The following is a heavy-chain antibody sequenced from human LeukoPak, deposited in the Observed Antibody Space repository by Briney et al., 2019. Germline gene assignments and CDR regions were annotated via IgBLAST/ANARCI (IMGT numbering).Heavy chain of an antibody. Sequence: GESLKISCKGSGSRVTSYWIGWVRQMPGKGLEWMGIIYPGDSDTRYSPSFQGQVTISADKSISTTYLQWSSLKASDTAMYYCARTTYGDYVDYFDYWGQGTLVTVSS. CDR2: IYPGDSDT. J-gene: IGHJ4*02. V-gene: IGHV5-51*01. CDR1: GSRVTSYW. D-gene: IGHD4-17*01. CDR3: ARTTYGDYVDYFDY.